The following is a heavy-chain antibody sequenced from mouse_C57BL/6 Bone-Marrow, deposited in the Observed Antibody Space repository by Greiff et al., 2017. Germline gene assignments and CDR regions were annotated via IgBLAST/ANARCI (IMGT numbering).Heavy chain of an antibody. CDR2: IRNTANNHAT. CDR3: SLYYYGSSYGYFDV. Sequence: EVKLMESGGGLVQPGGSMKLSCAASGFTFSDAWMDWVRQSPEQGLEWVAEIRNTANNHATYYAESVKGRFTISRDDSKTSVYQQKNSLRAEDTGIYYCSLYYYGSSYGYFDVWGTGTTVTVSS. CDR1: GFTFSDAW. J-gene: IGHJ1*03. D-gene: IGHD1-1*01. V-gene: IGHV6-6*01.